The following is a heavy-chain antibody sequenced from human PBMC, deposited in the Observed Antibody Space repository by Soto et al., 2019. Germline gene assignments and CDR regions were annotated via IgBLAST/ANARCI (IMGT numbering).Heavy chain of an antibody. CDR2: INHSGST. D-gene: IGHD3-9*01. Sequence: SETLSLTCAVYGGSFSGYYWSWIRQPPGKGLEWTGEINHSGSTNYNPSLKSRVTISVDTSKNQFSLKLSSVTAADTAVYYCARAGADILTGYYLLFDYWGQGTLVTVSS. CDR3: ARAGADILTGYYLLFDY. CDR1: GGSFSGYY. V-gene: IGHV4-34*01. J-gene: IGHJ4*02.